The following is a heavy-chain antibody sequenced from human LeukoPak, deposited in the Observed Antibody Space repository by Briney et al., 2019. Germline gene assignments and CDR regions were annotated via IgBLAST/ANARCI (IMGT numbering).Heavy chain of an antibody. Sequence: GGSLRLSCAASNFTFSSYGMNWVRQAPGKGLEWVAVISYDGSNKYYADSVKGRFTISRDNAKNSLYLQMNSLRAEDTAVYYCARDQVVLYSPDAFDIWGQGTMVTVSS. D-gene: IGHD2-8*01. V-gene: IGHV3-33*05. J-gene: IGHJ3*02. CDR2: ISYDGSNK. CDR1: NFTFSSYG. CDR3: ARDQVVLYSPDAFDI.